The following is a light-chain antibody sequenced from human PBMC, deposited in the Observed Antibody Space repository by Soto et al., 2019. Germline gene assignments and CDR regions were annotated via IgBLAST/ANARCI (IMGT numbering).Light chain of an antibody. Sequence: DIQMTQSPTSLSASVGARVTITCRASQGIRNFVAWYQQKPGKAPKLLIYAASTLQSGVPSRFSGSGSGTDFTLTITSLQPEDVATYSCQKYSSVPVFGPGTKVEIK. J-gene: IGKJ3*01. V-gene: IGKV1-27*01. CDR3: QKYSSVPV. CDR1: QGIRNF. CDR2: AAS.